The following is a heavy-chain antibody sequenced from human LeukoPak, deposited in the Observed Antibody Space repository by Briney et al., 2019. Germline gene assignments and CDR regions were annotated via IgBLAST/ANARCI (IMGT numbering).Heavy chain of an antibody. CDR3: ARDVGFIVGATPGAFDI. CDR1: GFIVSSNY. V-gene: IGHV3-66*01. Sequence: HPGGSLRLSCAASGFIVSSNYMTWVRQAPGKGLEWVSVIYSGGSPYYADSVKGRFTISRDTPKNTLYLQMNSLRADDTAVYYCARDVGFIVGATPGAFDIWGQGTMVTVTS. CDR2: IYSGGSP. J-gene: IGHJ3*02. D-gene: IGHD1-26*01.